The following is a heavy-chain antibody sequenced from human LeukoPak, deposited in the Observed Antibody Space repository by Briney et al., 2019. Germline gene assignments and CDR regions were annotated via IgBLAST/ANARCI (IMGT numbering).Heavy chain of an antibody. J-gene: IGHJ4*02. CDR3: AKDTSGLLWFGESNLDY. Sequence: PGRSLRLSCAASGFTFDDYAMHWVRQAPGKGLEWVSGISWNSGSIGYADSVKGRFTISRDNAKNSLYPQMNSLIAEDMALYYCAKDTSGLLWFGESNLDYWGQGTLVTVSS. V-gene: IGHV3-9*03. D-gene: IGHD3-10*01. CDR1: GFTFDDYA. CDR2: ISWNSGSI.